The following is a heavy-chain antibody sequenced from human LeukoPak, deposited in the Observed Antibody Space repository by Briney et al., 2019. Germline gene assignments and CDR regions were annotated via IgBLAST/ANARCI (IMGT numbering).Heavy chain of an antibody. CDR1: GFSFSGYW. CDR2: IKQDGSEK. CDR3: ASLQDYYDSSGYDAFDI. J-gene: IGHJ3*02. Sequence: GGSLRLSCSASGFSFSGYWMNWVRQAPGKGLEWVANIKQDGSEKYYVDSVKGRFTISRDNAKNTLYLQMNSLRAEDTAVYYCASLQDYYDSSGYDAFDIWGQGTMVTVSS. V-gene: IGHV3-7*01. D-gene: IGHD3-22*01.